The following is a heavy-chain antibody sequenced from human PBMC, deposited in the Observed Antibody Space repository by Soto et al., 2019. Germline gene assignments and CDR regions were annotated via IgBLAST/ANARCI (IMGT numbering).Heavy chain of an antibody. V-gene: IGHV3-23*01. CDR3: ASIPGYDFNFDY. J-gene: IGHJ4*02. CDR2: ISGSGGST. D-gene: IGHD3-3*01. Sequence: PGGSLRLSCAASGFTFSSYAMSWFRQAPGKGLEWVSAISGSGGSTYYADSVKGRFTISRDNSKNTLYLQMNSLRAEDTAVYYCASIPGYDFNFDYWGQGTLVTVSS. CDR1: GFTFSSYA.